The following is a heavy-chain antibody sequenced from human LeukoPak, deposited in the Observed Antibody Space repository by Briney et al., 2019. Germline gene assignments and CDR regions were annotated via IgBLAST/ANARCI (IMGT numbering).Heavy chain of an antibody. V-gene: IGHV3-30*02. CDR3: AKGSKAVVVTGDYYMDV. D-gene: IGHD6-19*01. CDR1: GFTFSSYG. CDR2: IRYDGSNK. J-gene: IGHJ6*03. Sequence: GGSLRLSCAASGFTFSSYGMHWVRQAPGKGLEWVAFIRYDGSNKYYADSVKGRFTISRDNSKNTLYLQMNSLRAEDTAVYYCAKGSKAVVVTGDYYMDVWGKGTTVTISS.